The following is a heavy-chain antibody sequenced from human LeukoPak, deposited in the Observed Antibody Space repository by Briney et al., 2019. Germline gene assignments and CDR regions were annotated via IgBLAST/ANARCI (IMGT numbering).Heavy chain of an antibody. V-gene: IGHV3-23*01. J-gene: IGHJ2*01. D-gene: IGHD2-2*01. CDR3: AKSRRPARAYWYFDL. CDR2: ISGSGGST. Sequence: GGSLRLSCAASGFTFSSYAMSWVRQAPGKELEWVSAISGSGGSTYYADSVKGRFTISRDNSKNTLYLQMNSLRAEDTAVYYCAKSRRPARAYWYFDLWGRGTLVTVSS. CDR1: GFTFSSYA.